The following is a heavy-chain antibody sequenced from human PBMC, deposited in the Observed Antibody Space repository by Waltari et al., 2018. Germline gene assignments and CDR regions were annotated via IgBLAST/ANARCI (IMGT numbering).Heavy chain of an antibody. J-gene: IGHJ3*02. Sequence: QVQLQESGPGLVKPSQTLSLTCTVSGGSISSGGYYWSWIRQHPGKGLEWIGYIYYSGSTYYNPSLKSRVTISVDTSKNQFSLKLSSVTAADTAVYYCARDKGGYYDSSEVTDAFDIWGQGTMVTVSS. D-gene: IGHD3-22*01. V-gene: IGHV4-31*03. CDR3: ARDKGGYYDSSEVTDAFDI. CDR2: IYYSGST. CDR1: GGSISSGGYY.